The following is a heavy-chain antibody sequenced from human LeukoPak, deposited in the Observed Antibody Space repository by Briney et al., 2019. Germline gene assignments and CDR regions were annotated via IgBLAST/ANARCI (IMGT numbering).Heavy chain of an antibody. D-gene: IGHD2-15*01. J-gene: IGHJ5*02. CDR1: GGSISTSNYY. Sequence: SETLSLTCTVSGGSISTSNYYWGWIRQPPGKGLEWIGEINHSGSTNYNPSLKSRVTISVDTSKNQFSLKLSSVTAADTAVYYCARGRTNIVVVVAATQNWFDPWGQGTLVTVSS. CDR3: ARGRTNIVVVVAATQNWFDP. CDR2: INHSGST. V-gene: IGHV4-39*07.